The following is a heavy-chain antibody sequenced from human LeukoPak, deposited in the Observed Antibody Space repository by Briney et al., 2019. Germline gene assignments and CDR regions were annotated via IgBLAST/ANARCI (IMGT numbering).Heavy chain of an antibody. CDR3: ARDSSLGGVRDY. D-gene: IGHD3-16*01. J-gene: IGHJ4*02. Sequence: GGSLRLSCAASGFSFSSYWMHWVRQAPGKGLVWVSRINTDGSSISYADSVKGRFTISRDNAKNSLYLQMNSLRAEDTAVYYCARDSSLGGVRDYWGQGTLVTVSS. V-gene: IGHV3-74*01. CDR1: GFSFSSYW. CDR2: INTDGSSI.